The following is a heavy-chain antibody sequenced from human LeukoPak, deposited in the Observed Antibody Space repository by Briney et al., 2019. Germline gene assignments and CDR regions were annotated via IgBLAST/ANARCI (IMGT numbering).Heavy chain of an antibody. Sequence: PSETLSLTCAVYGGSFSGYYWSWIRQPPGKGLEWIGEINHSGSTNYNPSLKGRVTISVDTSKNQFSLKLSSVTAADTAVYYCARGVRSGYYYATYNWFDPWGQGTLVTVSS. D-gene: IGHD3-22*01. J-gene: IGHJ5*02. V-gene: IGHV4-34*01. CDR2: INHSGST. CDR1: GGSFSGYY. CDR3: ARGVRSGYYYATYNWFDP.